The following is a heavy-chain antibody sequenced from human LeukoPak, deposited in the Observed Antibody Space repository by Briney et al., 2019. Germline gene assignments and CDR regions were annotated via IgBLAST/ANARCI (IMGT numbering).Heavy chain of an antibody. J-gene: IGHJ4*02. V-gene: IGHV1-69*06. CDR3: ALSWGYSYGYDY. Sequence: GASVKVSCKASGGTFSSYAISWVRQAPGQGLEWMGGIIPIFGRANYAQKFQGRVTITADKSTSTAYMELNSLRSEDTAVYYCALSWGYSYGYDYWGQGTLVTVSS. CDR2: IIPIFGRA. D-gene: IGHD5-18*01. CDR1: GGTFSSYA.